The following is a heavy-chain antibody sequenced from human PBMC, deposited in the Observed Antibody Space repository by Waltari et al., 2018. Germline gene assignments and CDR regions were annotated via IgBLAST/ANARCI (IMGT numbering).Heavy chain of an antibody. CDR2: IHGSGRT. CDR1: GYSMNRNNW. V-gene: IGHV4-4*02. CDR3: ARDRGRGLYLDS. J-gene: IGHJ4*02. D-gene: IGHD2-15*01. Sequence: QLQLQQSGPGLVKPSESLPLTCAVSGYSMNRNNWWSWVRQSPGKGLEWIGQIHGSGRTNYNPSLEGRVTVSIDTSINQFSLKVSYATAADTAVYYCARDRGRGLYLDSWGQGSLVTVSP.